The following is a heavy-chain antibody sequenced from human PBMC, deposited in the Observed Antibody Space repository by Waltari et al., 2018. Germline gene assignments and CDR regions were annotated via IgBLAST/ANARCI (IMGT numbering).Heavy chain of an antibody. CDR1: GGPINKYF. J-gene: IGHJ3*02. D-gene: IGHD3-22*01. CDR3: ARGGHSYDNSGYWDALDI. CDR2: ISNSGNT. Sequence: QVQLQESGPGLVKPSGTLSLTCTVSGGPINKYFWTWIRQSPGKGLEWIGYISNSGNTNYNPALKSRVSISVDTSKNQFSLKLTSVTAADTALYYCARGGHSYDNSGYWDALDIWGRGTVVTVSS. V-gene: IGHV4-59*01.